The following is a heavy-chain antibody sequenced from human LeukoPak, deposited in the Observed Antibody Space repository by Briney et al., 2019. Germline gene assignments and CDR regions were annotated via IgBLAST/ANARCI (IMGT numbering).Heavy chain of an antibody. CDR3: ARVPGSVHDSSCYYILFFDP. Sequence: PSETLSLTCTVSGGSISSYYWSWIRQPPGKGLEWIGYINYSGSTNYNPSLKSRVTISVDTSKNQFSLTLSSVTAAASAVYYFARVPGSVHDSSCYYILFFDPWGEGTLVTVSS. J-gene: IGHJ5*02. CDR1: GGSISSYY. D-gene: IGHD3-22*01. CDR2: INYSGST. V-gene: IGHV4-59*12.